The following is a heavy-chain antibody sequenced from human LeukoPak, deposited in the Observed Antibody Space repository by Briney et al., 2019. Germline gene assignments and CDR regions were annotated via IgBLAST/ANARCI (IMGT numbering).Heavy chain of an antibody. Sequence: GGSLRLSCATSGFTFSGYGMHWVRQAPGKGLEWAAFIRYDGSKKYYADSVKGRFTISRDKSKNTLYLQMNSLRAEDTALYYCARAGLYNWNYEGTTYFDFWGQGTLVTVSA. CDR1: GFTFSGYG. CDR3: ARAGLYNWNYEGTTYFDF. CDR2: IRYDGSKK. J-gene: IGHJ4*02. V-gene: IGHV3-30*02. D-gene: IGHD1-7*01.